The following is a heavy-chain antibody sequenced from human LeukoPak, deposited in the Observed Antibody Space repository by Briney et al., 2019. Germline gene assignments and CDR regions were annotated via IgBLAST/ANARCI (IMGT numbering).Heavy chain of an antibody. D-gene: IGHD3-22*01. CDR2: ISYDGSNK. CDR3: AKVGTVIVVGNPGIDY. J-gene: IGHJ4*02. Sequence: GRSLRLSCAASGFTFSSYGMHWVRQAPGKGLEWVAVISYDGSNKYYADSVKGRFTISRDNSKNTLYLQMNSLRAEDTAVYYCAKVGTVIVVGNPGIDYWGQGTLVTVSS. CDR1: GFTFSSYG. V-gene: IGHV3-30*18.